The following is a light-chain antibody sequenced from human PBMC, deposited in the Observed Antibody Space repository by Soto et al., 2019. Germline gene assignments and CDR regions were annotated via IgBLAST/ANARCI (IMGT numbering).Light chain of an antibody. CDR2: GVT. J-gene: IGKJ1*01. CDR1: QSISGTS. V-gene: IGKV3-20*01. Sequence: ETVLTQSPGTLPLSPGERATLSCRASQSISGTSLAWYQQKPGQAPRLLIYGVTSRATGIPDRFSGSGSGADFTLTISRLEPEDFAVYFCQQYGFSPWTFGQGTKVEIK. CDR3: QQYGFSPWT.